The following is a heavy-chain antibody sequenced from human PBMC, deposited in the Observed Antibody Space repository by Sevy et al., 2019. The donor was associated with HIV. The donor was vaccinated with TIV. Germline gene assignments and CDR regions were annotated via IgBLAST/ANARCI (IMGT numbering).Heavy chain of an antibody. CDR2: ISSSSSYI. V-gene: IGHV3-21*01. CDR3: ARDSEGTTLDY. Sequence: GGSLRLSCAASGFTFSSYSMNWVRQAPGKGLEWVSSISSSSSYIYYEASVKGRFTISRDNAKNSLYLQMNSLRAEDTAVYYCARDSEGTTLDYWGQGTLVTVSS. J-gene: IGHJ4*02. CDR1: GFTFSSYS. D-gene: IGHD1-7*01.